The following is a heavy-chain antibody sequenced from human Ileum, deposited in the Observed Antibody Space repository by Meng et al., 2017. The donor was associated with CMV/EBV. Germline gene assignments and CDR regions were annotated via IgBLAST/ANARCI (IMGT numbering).Heavy chain of an antibody. J-gene: IGHJ4*02. CDR3: AKEREYCSGGPCYGDFDD. CDR1: GFIFSNYA. Sequence: GESLKIPCAASGFIFSNYAMSWVRQAPGKGLEWVSAVTGSGGNTYYADSVKGRFTISRDNSRNTLSLQMNSLRAEDTAIYYGAKEREYCSGGPCYGDFDDWGQGTLVTVSS. CDR2: VTGSGGNT. D-gene: IGHD2-15*01. V-gene: IGHV3-23*01.